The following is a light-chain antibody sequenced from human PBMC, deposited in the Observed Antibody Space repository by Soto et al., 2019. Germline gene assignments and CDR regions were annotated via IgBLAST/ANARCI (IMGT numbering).Light chain of an antibody. Sequence: QSVLTQPPSASGSPGQSVTISCTGTSSDVGSYNRLSWYQQPPGTAPKLIMYEVNTRPSGVPDRFSGSKSGSTASLTISGLQAEDEADYYCSLYISGSTYVFGTGTKLTVL. CDR1: SSDVGSYNR. J-gene: IGLJ1*01. CDR3: SLYISGSTYV. CDR2: EVN. V-gene: IGLV2-18*01.